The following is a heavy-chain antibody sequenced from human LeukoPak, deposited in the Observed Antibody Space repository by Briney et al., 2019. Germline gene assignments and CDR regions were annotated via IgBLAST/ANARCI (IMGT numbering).Heavy chain of an antibody. CDR2: INRSGST. CDR1: GGSLSYYY. J-gene: IGHJ4*02. Sequence: RSSETLCLTCAVYGGSLSYYYWSWVRQPPEKGLEWIGEINRSGSTNYNPSLKSRVSISVDTSKNQFSLKLSSVTAADTAVYYCARGGFYCGDDCYVDYWGQGTLVTVSS. V-gene: IGHV4-34*01. D-gene: IGHD2-21*02. CDR3: ARGGFYCGDDCYVDY.